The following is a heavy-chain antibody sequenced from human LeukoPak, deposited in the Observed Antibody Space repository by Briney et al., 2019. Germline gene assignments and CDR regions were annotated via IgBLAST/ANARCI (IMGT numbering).Heavy chain of an antibody. J-gene: IGHJ4*02. V-gene: IGHV3-30*18. CDR1: GFTFSSYG. CDR2: ISYDGSNK. Sequence: GGSLRLSCAASGFTFSSYGMHWVRQAPGKGLEWVAVISYDGSNKYYADSVKGRFTISRDNSKNTLYLQMNSLRAEDTAVYYCAKEGYSGHDQGYFDYWGQGTLVTVSS. CDR3: AKEGYSGHDQGYFDY. D-gene: IGHD5-12*01.